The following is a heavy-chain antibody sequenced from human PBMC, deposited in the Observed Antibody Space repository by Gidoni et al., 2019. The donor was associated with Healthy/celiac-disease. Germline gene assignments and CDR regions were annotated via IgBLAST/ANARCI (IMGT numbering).Heavy chain of an antibody. Sequence: QVQLQESGPGLVKPSETLSLTCTVSGGSISSYYWSWIRQPPGKGLEWIGYIYYSGSTNYNPSLKSRVTISVDTSKNQLSLKLSSVTAADTAVYYCARGPAAGTLDYWGQGTLVTVSS. J-gene: IGHJ4*02. CDR2: IYYSGST. D-gene: IGHD6-13*01. CDR1: GGSISSYY. CDR3: ARGPAAGTLDY. V-gene: IGHV4-59*01.